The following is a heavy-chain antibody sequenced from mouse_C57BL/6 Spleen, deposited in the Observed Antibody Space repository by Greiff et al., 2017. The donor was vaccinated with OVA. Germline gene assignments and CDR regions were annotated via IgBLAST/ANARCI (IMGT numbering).Heavy chain of an antibody. CDR1: GYAFTSSC. V-gene: IGHV1-80*01. Sequence: QVQLQPSWAELVKPGASVKISCKASGYAFTSSCMNWVKQSPGKGLEWIGQIYPGDGDTNYNGKFKGKATLTADKSSSTVYLQLSSLTSDDSAVYVCARGKGVPHYYALGYWGQGTSVTVSS. D-gene: IGHD2-14*01. CDR2: IYPGDGDT. CDR3: ARGKGVPHYYALGY. J-gene: IGHJ4*01.